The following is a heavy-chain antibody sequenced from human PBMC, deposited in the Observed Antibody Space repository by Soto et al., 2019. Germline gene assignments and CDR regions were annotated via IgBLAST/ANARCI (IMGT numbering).Heavy chain of an antibody. D-gene: IGHD2-15*01. CDR1: GGSISSYY. CDR2: IYYSGST. J-gene: IGHJ4*02. V-gene: IGHV4-59*08. CDR3: AIGYCSGGSCYFFDY. Sequence: PSETLSLTCTVSGGSISSYYWSWIRQPPGKGLEWIGYIYYSGSTNYNPSLKSRVTISVDTSKNQFSLKLSSVTAADTAVYYCAIGYCSGGSCYFFDYWGQGTLVTVSS.